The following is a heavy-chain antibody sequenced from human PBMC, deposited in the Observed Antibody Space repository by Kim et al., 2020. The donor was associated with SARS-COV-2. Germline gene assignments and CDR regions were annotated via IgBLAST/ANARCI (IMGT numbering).Heavy chain of an antibody. D-gene: IGHD6-6*01. CDR3: ARGSSGQYGIDV. V-gene: IGHV4-4*07. J-gene: IGHJ6*02. CDR2: T. Sequence: TNYNPTHESQVTMSVDTSKSQFSLVLSSVIAADTTVYYCARGSSGQYGIDVWGQGITVIVSS.